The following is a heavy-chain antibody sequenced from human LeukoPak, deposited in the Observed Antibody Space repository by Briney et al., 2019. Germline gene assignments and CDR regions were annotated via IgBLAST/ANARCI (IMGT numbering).Heavy chain of an antibody. CDR2: INSDGSST. J-gene: IGHJ5*02. V-gene: IGHV3-74*01. CDR3: ARERIVVVPAAKVSHWFDP. Sequence: PGGSLRLSCAASGFTFSSYWMHWVRQAPGKGLVWVSRINSDGSSTSYADSVKGRFTISRDNAKNTLYLQMNSLRAEDTAVYYCARERIVVVPAAKVSHWFDPWGQGTLVTVSS. CDR1: GFTFSSYW. D-gene: IGHD2-2*01.